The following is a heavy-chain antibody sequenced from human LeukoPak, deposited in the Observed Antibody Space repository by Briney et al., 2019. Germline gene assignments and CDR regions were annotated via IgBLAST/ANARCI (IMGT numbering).Heavy chain of an antibody. CDR3: ARHPPKLGYSYGYGNY. J-gene: IGHJ4*02. CDR2: IYYSGST. Sequence: SETLSLTCSVSGGSIICSSYYWRWIRQPPGKGLEWIGSIYYSGSTYYNPSLKSRVTISVDTSKNQFSLKLRTVTAADTAVYYCARHPPKLGYSYGYGNYWGQGILVTVSS. V-gene: IGHV4-39*01. D-gene: IGHD5-18*01. CDR1: GGSIICSSYY.